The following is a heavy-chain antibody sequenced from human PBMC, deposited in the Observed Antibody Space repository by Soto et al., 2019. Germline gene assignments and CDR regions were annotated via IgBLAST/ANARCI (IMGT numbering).Heavy chain of an antibody. Sequence: VASVKVSCKASGGTFSSYAISWVRQAPGQGLEWMGGIIPIFGTANYAQKFQGRVTITADKSTSTAYMELSSLRSEDTAVYYCARDIVVVTGHDAFDIWGQGTMVTVSS. J-gene: IGHJ3*02. D-gene: IGHD2-21*02. CDR2: IIPIFGTA. V-gene: IGHV1-69*06. CDR3: ARDIVVVTGHDAFDI. CDR1: GGTFSSYA.